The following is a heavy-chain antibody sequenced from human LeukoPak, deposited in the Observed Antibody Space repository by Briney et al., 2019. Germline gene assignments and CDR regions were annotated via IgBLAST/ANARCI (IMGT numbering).Heavy chain of an antibody. V-gene: IGHV3-21*01. J-gene: IGHJ4*02. CDR2: ISSSGNYI. CDR1: GFTFSSYS. CDR3: ARMTRDYFDSSGYPVQY. Sequence: KPGGSLRLSCAASGFTFSSYSMNWVRQAPGKGLEWVSSISSSGNYIYYADSLKGRFTISRDNAENSLFLQMNSLRAEDTAAYYCARMTRDYFDSSGYPVQYWGQGTLVTVSS. D-gene: IGHD3-22*01.